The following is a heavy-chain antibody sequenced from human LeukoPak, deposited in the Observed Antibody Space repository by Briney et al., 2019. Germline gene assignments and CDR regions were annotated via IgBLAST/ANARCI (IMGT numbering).Heavy chain of an antibody. V-gene: IGHV3-21*01. D-gene: IGHD5-18*01. J-gene: IGHJ6*02. CDR1: GFTFSSYS. CDR3: ARDSDTAMVKGYYGMDV. Sequence: GGSLRLSCAASGFTFSSYSMNWVRQAPGKGLEWVSSISSSSSYIYYADSVKGRFTISRDNAKNSLYLQMNSLRAEDTAVYYSARDSDTAMVKGYYGMDVWGQGTTVTVSS. CDR2: ISSSSSYI.